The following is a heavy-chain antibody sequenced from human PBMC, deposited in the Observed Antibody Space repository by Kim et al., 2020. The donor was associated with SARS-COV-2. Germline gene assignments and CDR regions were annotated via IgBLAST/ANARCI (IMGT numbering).Heavy chain of an antibody. Sequence: GGSLRLSCAASGFTFSSYAMSWVRQAPGKGLEWVSAISGSGGSTYYADSVKGRFTISRDNSKNTLYLQMNSLRAEDTAVYYCAKPRYGGNSGASYYYGMDVWGQGTTVTVSS. V-gene: IGHV3-23*01. CDR1: GFTFSSYA. J-gene: IGHJ6*02. D-gene: IGHD2-21*02. CDR3: AKPRYGGNSGASYYYGMDV. CDR2: ISGSGGST.